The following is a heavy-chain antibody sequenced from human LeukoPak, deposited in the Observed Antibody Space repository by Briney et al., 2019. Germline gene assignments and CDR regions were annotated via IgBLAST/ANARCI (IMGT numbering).Heavy chain of an antibody. J-gene: IGHJ5*02. D-gene: IGHD1-1*01. Sequence: SETLSLTCTVSGYSISSGYYWGWIRQPPGKGLERIGSIYHSGSTYYNPSLKSRVTISVDTSKNQFSLKLNSVTAADTAVYYCARGWNGNWFDPWGQGTLVTVSS. CDR1: GYSISSGYY. V-gene: IGHV4-38-2*02. CDR2: IYHSGST. CDR3: ARGWNGNWFDP.